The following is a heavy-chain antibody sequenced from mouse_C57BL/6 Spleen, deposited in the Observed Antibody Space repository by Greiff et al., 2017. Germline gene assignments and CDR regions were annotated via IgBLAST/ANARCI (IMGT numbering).Heavy chain of an antibody. V-gene: IGHV1-69*02. CDR3: ARGDEDYAMDY. CDR2: IYPGDGDT. CDR1: GYTFTSYW. Sequence: QVQLQQPGAELVKPGASVKLSCKASGYTFTSYWMHWVKQRPGRGLEWIGQIYPGDGDTNYNGKFKGKATLTADKSSSTAYMQLSSLTSEDSAVYFCARGDEDYAMDYWGQGTSVTVSS. D-gene: IGHD3-3*01. J-gene: IGHJ4*01.